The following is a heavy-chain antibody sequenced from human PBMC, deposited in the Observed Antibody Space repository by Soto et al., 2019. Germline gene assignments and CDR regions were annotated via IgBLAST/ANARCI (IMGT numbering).Heavy chain of an antibody. V-gene: IGHV5-51*01. Sequence: LGESLKISCKGSGYSFTSYWIGWVRQMPWKGLEWMGIIYPGDSDTRYSPSFQGQVTISADKSISTAYLQWSSLKASDTAMYYCAGGGVRGVITRTRDYYGMDVWGQGTTVTVSS. CDR3: AGGGVRGVITRTRDYYGMDV. CDR1: GYSFTSYW. J-gene: IGHJ6*02. CDR2: IYPGDSDT. D-gene: IGHD3-10*01.